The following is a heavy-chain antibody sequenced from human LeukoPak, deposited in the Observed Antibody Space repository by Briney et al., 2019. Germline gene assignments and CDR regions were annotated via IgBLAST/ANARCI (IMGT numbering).Heavy chain of an antibody. CDR1: GFTPTNST. CDR3: AKRDF. CDR2: IFGVGGRT. Sequence: GGSLRLSCAAPGFTPTNSTMSWGPHAPRKRLEWGSRIFGVGGRTYYADSVKGRFTISRDNSKNTLYLQMNGLRAEDTAVYYCAKRDFWGQGTLVTVSS. V-gene: IGHV3-23*01. J-gene: IGHJ4*03.